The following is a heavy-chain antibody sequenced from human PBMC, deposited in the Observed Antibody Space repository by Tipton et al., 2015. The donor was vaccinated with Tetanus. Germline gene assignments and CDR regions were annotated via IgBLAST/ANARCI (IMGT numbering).Heavy chain of an antibody. CDR3: AKSLYGGTDY. CDR2: ISAGGGST. Sequence: SLRLSCKTSGFSFTSYGFHWVRQAPGKGLEWVSGISAGGGSTYYADSVEGRFTISRDNSKNTLYLQMNSLRAEDTALYYCAKSLYGGTDYWGQGTLVTVSS. J-gene: IGHJ4*02. CDR1: GFSFTSYG. D-gene: IGHD2-2*02. V-gene: IGHV3-23*01.